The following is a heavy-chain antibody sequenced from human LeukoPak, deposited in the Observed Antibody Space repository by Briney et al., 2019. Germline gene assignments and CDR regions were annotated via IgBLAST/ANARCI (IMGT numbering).Heavy chain of an antibody. D-gene: IGHD3-22*01. Sequence: GGSLRLSCAASGFTFSSYAMSWVRQAPGKGLEWVSAISGSGGSTYYADSVKGRFTISRDNSKNTLYLQMNSLRAEDTAVYYCAKDMSPYYYDSSGYGSGAFDIWGQGTMVTVSS. J-gene: IGHJ3*02. V-gene: IGHV3-23*01. CDR2: ISGSGGST. CDR3: AKDMSPYYYDSSGYGSGAFDI. CDR1: GFTFSSYA.